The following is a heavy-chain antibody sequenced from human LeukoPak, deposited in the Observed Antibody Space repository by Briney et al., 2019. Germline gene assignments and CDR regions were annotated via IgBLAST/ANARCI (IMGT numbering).Heavy chain of an antibody. J-gene: IGHJ4*02. V-gene: IGHV4-59*08. D-gene: IGHD3-10*01. CDR3: ARFGYGSGSYSADY. Sequence: ASETLSLTCTVSGGSISSYYWSWIRQPPGKGLEWIGYIYYSGSTNYTPSLKSRVTISVDTSKNQFSLKLSSVTAADTAVYYCARFGYGSGSYSADYWGQGTLVTVSS. CDR1: GGSISSYY. CDR2: IYYSGST.